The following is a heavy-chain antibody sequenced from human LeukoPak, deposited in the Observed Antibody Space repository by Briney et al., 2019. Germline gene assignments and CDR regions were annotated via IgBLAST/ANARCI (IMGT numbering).Heavy chain of an antibody. CDR2: ISGSGGST. J-gene: IGHJ5*02. CDR3: AKDLKFDYDILTGPFDP. Sequence: GGSLRLSCAASGFTFSSYGMSWVRQAPGKGLEWVSAISGSGGSTYYADSVKGRFTISRDNSKNTLYLQMNSLRAEDTAVYYCAKDLKFDYDILTGPFDPWGQEPWSPSPQ. CDR1: GFTFSSYG. V-gene: IGHV3-23*01. D-gene: IGHD3-9*01.